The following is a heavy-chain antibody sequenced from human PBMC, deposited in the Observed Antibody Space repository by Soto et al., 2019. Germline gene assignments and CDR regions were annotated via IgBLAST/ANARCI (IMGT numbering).Heavy chain of an antibody. CDR2: ISSSSSTI. CDR3: AATRTTVTRNFDY. V-gene: IGHV3-48*01. J-gene: IGHJ4*02. CDR1: GFTFSSYS. Sequence: HPGGSLRLSCAASGFTFSSYSMNWVRQAPGKGLEWVSYISSSSSTIYYADSVKGRFTISRDNAKNSLYLQMNSLRAEDTAVYYCAATRTTVTRNFDYWGQGTLVTVSS. D-gene: IGHD4-17*01.